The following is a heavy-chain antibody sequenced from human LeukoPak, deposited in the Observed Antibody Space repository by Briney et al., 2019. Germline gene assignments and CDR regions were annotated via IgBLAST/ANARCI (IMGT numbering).Heavy chain of an antibody. CDR1: GGSFSGYY. Sequence: SETLSLTCAVCGGSFSGYYWSWIRQPPGKGLEWMGEINHSGSTNYNPSLESRVTISVDTSKNQFSLKLSSVTAADTAVYYCARDRRWYDFWSGWYYYGMDVWGQGTTVTVSS. V-gene: IGHV4-34*01. CDR2: INHSGST. J-gene: IGHJ6*02. CDR3: ARDRRWYDFWSGWYYYGMDV. D-gene: IGHD3-3*01.